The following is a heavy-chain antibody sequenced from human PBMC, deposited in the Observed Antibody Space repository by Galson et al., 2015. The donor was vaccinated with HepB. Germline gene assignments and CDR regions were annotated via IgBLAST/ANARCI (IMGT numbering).Heavy chain of an antibody. J-gene: IGHJ4*02. CDR2: INSDESST. CDR1: GFTFSSYW. D-gene: IGHD3-16*02. CDR3: ATDVWGSYRYDY. Sequence: SLRLSCAASGFTFSSYWMHWVRQAPGKGLVWVSRINSDESSTSYADSVKGRFTISRDNAKNTLYLQMNSLRAEDTAVYYCATDVWGSYRYDYWGQGTLVTVSS. V-gene: IGHV3-74*01.